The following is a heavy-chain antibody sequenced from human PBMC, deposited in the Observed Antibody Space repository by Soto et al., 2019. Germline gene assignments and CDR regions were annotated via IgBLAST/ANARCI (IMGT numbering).Heavy chain of an antibody. J-gene: IGHJ1*01. D-gene: IGHD7-27*01. Sequence: PSETLSLPCTVSGGSISSYYWSWIRQPPGKGLEWIGYIYYSGSTNYNPSLKSRVTISVDTSKNQFSLKLSSVTAADTAVYYCARGWGGYFQHWGQGTLVTVSS. CDR3: ARGWGGYFQH. CDR1: GGSISSYY. V-gene: IGHV4-59*01. CDR2: IYYSGST.